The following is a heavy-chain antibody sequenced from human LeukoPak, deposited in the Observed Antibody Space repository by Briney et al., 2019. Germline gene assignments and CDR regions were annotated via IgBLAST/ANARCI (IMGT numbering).Heavy chain of an antibody. CDR1: GYSSTSYW. CDR3: ARHRGSYSYDY. CDR2: IYPGDSDI. D-gene: IGHD1-26*01. J-gene: IGHJ4*02. V-gene: IGHV5-51*01. Sequence: GESLKISCKSSGYSSTSYWIGWVRQMPGKGLEWMGIIYPGDSDIRYSPSFRGQVTISTDKSTSTAYLQWSSLKASDTAMYYCARHRGSYSYDYWDQGTLVTVSS.